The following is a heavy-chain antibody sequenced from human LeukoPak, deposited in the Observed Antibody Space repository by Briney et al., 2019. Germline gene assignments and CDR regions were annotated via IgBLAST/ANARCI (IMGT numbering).Heavy chain of an antibody. Sequence: GRSLRLSCAASGFTFSSYGMHWVRQAPGKGLEWVAVIWYDGSNKYYADSVKGRFTISRDNSKNTLYLQMNSLRAEDTAVYYCARDPEVRGVINYFDYWGQGTLDTVSS. CDR3: ARDPEVRGVINYFDY. D-gene: IGHD3-10*01. CDR1: GFTFSSYG. CDR2: IWYDGSNK. V-gene: IGHV3-33*01. J-gene: IGHJ4*02.